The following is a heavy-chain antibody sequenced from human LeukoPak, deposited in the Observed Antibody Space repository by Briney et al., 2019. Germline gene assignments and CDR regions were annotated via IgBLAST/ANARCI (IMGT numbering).Heavy chain of an antibody. V-gene: IGHV3-23*01. J-gene: IGHJ4*02. Sequence: HPGGSLRLSCAASGFTFSSYVINWVRQAPEKGLEWVSTISGSGGSTYYADSVKGRFTISRDNSKNTLCLQMNSLRAEDTAVYYCATGAVPWYFGYWGQGTLVTVSS. CDR2: ISGSGGST. CDR3: ATGAVPWYFGY. D-gene: IGHD6-19*01. CDR1: GFTFSSYV.